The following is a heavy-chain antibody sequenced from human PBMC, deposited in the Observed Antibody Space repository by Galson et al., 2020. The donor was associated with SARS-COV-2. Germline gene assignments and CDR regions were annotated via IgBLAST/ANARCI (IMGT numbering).Heavy chain of an antibody. CDR3: ARVGKAPVLRFLEWPLWFDP. CDR1: GGSFSGYY. V-gene: IGHV4-34*01. D-gene: IGHD3-3*01. CDR2: INHSGST. J-gene: IGHJ5*02. Sequence: SQTLSLTCAVYGGSFSGYYWSWIRQPPGKGLEWIGEINHSGSTNYNPSLKSRVTISVDTSKNQFSLKLSSVTAADTAVYYCARVGKAPVLRFLEWPLWFDPWGQGTLVTVSS.